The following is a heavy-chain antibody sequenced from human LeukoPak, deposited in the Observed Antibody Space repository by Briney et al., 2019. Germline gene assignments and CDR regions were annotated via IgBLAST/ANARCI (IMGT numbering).Heavy chain of an antibody. CDR2: ISSSGGST. J-gene: IGHJ4*02. Sequence: GGSLRLSCSASGFTFSSYAISCVPEAPGKRLEWVSAISSSGGSTYYPDSVKGRFTISRDNSKNTLYLQMNSLRAEDTAVYYCAPPPHYFDCWGQGTLVTVCS. CDR3: APPPHYFDC. V-gene: IGHV3-23*01. CDR1: GFTFSSYA.